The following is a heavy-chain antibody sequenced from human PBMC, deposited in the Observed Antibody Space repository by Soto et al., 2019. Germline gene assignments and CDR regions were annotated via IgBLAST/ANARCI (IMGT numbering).Heavy chain of an antibody. V-gene: IGHV3-30*18. Sequence: QVQLVESGGGVVQPGRSLRLSCAASGFTFSSYGMHWVRQAPGKGLEWVAVISYDGSNKYYADSVKGRFTISRDNSKNPLYLQMNSLRAEDTAVYYCAKDRLSNWNGWKCYYGMDVWGQGTTVTVSS. J-gene: IGHJ6*02. D-gene: IGHD1-1*01. CDR2: ISYDGSNK. CDR1: GFTFSSYG. CDR3: AKDRLSNWNGWKCYYGMDV.